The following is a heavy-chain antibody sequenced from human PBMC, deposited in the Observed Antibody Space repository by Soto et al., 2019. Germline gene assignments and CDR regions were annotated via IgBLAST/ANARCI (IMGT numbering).Heavy chain of an antibody. CDR2: ITSSSVYI. D-gene: IGHD6-6*01. CDR1: GFTFNSYS. V-gene: IGHV3-21*01. J-gene: IGHJ4*02. Sequence: EVQLVESGGGLVKPGGSLRLSCAASGFTFNSYSMNWVRQAPGQGLEWVSSITSSSVYIHYADSVKGRFTISRDNAKNSLYLQMTSLRAEDSAVYYCARDRVAARPQTVALDYWGQGTLVTVSS. CDR3: ARDRVAARPQTVALDY.